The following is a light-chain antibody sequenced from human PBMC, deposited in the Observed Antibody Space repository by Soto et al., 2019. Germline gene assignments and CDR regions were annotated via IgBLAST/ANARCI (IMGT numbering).Light chain of an antibody. CDR1: SSNIGAGYD. V-gene: IGLV1-40*01. CDR2: GNS. Sequence: QAVVTQPPSVSGAPGQRVTISCTGSSSNIGAGYDVHWYQHLPGTAPKLLIYGNSNRPSGVPDRFSGSKSGTSASLAITGLQAEEEADYYCQSYDSSVSKVVFGGGTKLTVL. J-gene: IGLJ2*01. CDR3: QSYDSSVSKVV.